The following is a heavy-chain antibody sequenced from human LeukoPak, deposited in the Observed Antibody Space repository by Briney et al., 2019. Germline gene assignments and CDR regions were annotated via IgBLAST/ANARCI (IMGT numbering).Heavy chain of an antibody. J-gene: IGHJ2*01. Sequence: SETLSLTCAVYGGSFSGYYWSWIRQPPGKGLEWIGEINHSGSTNYNPSLKSRVTISVDTSKSQFSLKLSSVTAADTAVYYCARAPYYYDRYWYFDLWGRGTLVTVSS. V-gene: IGHV4-34*01. CDR3: ARAPYYYDRYWYFDL. D-gene: IGHD3-22*01. CDR1: GGSFSGYY. CDR2: INHSGST.